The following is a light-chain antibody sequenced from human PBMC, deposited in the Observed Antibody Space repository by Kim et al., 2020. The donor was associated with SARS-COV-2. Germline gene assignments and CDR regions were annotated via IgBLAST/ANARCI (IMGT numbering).Light chain of an antibody. J-gene: IGKJ3*01. CDR1: QSVSSSY. Sequence: SAGERATLSCRASQSVSSSYLALYQQKPGQAPRLLIYGASSRATGSPDRFSGSGSGTDFTLTISRLEPEDFAVYYCQQYGSSPFTFGPGTKVDIK. CDR3: QQYGSSPFT. V-gene: IGKV3-20*01. CDR2: GAS.